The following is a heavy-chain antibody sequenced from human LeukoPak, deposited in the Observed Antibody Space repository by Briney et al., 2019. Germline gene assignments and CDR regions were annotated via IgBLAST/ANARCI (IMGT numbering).Heavy chain of an antibody. J-gene: IGHJ5*01. V-gene: IGHV1-46*01. CDR3: ARRSYCYSTSCYGYWFDS. Sequence: ASVKVSCKASGYTFTSYNMHWVRQAPGQGLEWMGIINPSDGTTNYAQTFQGRVTMTRDTSTSTVYMELSSLRSEDTAVYYCARRSYCYSTSCYGYWFDSWGQGTLVTVSS. CDR1: GYTFTSYN. D-gene: IGHD2-2*01. CDR2: INPSDGTT.